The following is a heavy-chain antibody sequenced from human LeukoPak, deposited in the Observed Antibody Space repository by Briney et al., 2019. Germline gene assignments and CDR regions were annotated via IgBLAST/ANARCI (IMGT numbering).Heavy chain of an antibody. CDR2: IYCNGST. Sequence: SETLALTCTVSGGSISSYYWSWIRQPPGKGLEWIGYIYCNGSTNYNPSLKSRVTISLDTSKNQFSLKLSSVTAADTAVYYCAREIKSKGQWLAKWDSEFDYWGQGTLVTVSS. V-gene: IGHV4-59*01. CDR1: GGSISSYY. CDR3: AREIKSKGQWLAKWDSEFDY. J-gene: IGHJ4*02. D-gene: IGHD6-19*01.